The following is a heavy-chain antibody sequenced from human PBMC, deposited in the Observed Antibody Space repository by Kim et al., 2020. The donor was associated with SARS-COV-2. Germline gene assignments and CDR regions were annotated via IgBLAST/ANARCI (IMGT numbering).Heavy chain of an antibody. Sequence: RFTISRDNSKNTLYLQMNSLRAEDTAVYYCARELLHRYYYDSSGYYNPGYWGQGTLVTVSS. D-gene: IGHD3-22*01. CDR3: ARELLHRYYYDSSGYYNPGY. J-gene: IGHJ4*02. V-gene: IGHV3-30*01.